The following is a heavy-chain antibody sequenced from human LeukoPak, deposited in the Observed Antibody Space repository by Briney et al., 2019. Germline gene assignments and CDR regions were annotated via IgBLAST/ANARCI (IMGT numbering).Heavy chain of an antibody. CDR1: GFTFSSYG. CDR2: ISYDGSNK. V-gene: IGHV3-30*18. D-gene: IGHD1-26*01. CDR3: AKHSGSSLSDAFDI. Sequence: GRSLRLSCAASGFTFSSYGMHWVRQAPGKGLEWVAVISYDGSNKYYADSVKGRFTISRDNSKNTLYLQMNSLRAEDAAVYHCAKHSGSSLSDAFDIWGQGTMVTVSS. J-gene: IGHJ3*02.